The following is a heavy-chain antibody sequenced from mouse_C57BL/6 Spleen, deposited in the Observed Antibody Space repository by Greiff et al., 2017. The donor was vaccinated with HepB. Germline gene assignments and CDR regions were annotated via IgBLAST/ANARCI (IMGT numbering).Heavy chain of an antibody. CDR1: GYSITSGYY. J-gene: IGHJ4*01. CDR3: AREHYGNYDYAMDY. CDR2: ISYDGSN. V-gene: IGHV3-6*01. D-gene: IGHD2-1*01. Sequence: EVKVEESGPGLVKPSQSLSLTCSVTGYSITSGYYWNWIRRFPGNKLEWMGYISYDGSNNYNPSLKNRISITRDTSKNQFFLKLNSVTTEDTATYYCAREHYGNYDYAMDYWGQGTSVTVSS.